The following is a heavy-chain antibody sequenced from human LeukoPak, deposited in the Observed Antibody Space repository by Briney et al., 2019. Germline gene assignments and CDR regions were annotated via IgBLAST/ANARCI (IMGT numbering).Heavy chain of an antibody. CDR2: VILFLGIA. V-gene: IGHV1-69*04. D-gene: IGHD3-16*01. J-gene: IGHJ5*02. Sequence: SVKVSCKDSRGSFSGYVISWVRPAPGQGLNGVGRVILFLGIANHAQKSQGRVTITADKVSRTAYMEMSILRSDEPAGYYWWRQDLMGNGFDPWGQGTLVTVSS. CDR1: RGSFSGYV. CDR3: WRQDLMGNGFDP.